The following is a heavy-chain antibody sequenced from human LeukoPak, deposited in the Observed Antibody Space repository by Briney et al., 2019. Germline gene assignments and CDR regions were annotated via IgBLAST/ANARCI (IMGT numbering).Heavy chain of an antibody. V-gene: IGHV3-66*01. CDR1: GFTVSSNY. CDR2: IYSGGST. Sequence: GGSLRLSCAASGFTVSSNYMSWVRPAPGKGLEWVSVIYSGGSTYYADSVKGRFTISRDNSKNTLYLQMNSLRAEDTAVYYCARSHYDSSGYYFLDYWGQGTLVTVSS. CDR3: ARSHYDSSGYYFLDY. J-gene: IGHJ4*02. D-gene: IGHD3-22*01.